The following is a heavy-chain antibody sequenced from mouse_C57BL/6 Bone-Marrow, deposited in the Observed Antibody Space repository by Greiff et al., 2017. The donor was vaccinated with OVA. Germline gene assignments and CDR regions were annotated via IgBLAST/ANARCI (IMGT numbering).Heavy chain of an antibody. V-gene: IGHV1-64*01. CDR2: IHPNSGST. Sequence: QVQLQQPGAELVKPGASVKLSCKASGYTFTSYWMHWVKQRPGQGLEWIGMIHPNSGSTNYNEKFKSKATLTVDKSSSTAYMQLSSLTSEDSAVYYCARSAQATPYAMDDWGKGTSVTVAS. J-gene: IGHJ4*01. CDR1: GYTFTSYW. CDR3: ARSAQATPYAMDD. D-gene: IGHD3-2*02.